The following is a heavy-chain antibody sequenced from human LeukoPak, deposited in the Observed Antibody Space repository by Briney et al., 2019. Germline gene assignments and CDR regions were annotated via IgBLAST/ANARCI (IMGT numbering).Heavy chain of an antibody. V-gene: IGHV3-7*01. D-gene: IGHD3-9*01. CDR3: ARLRGDFLTGYYAYYYYMED. CDR2: IKQDGSEK. CDR1: GFTFSSYW. Sequence: PGGSLRLSCAASGFTFSSYWMSWVRQAPGKGLEWVANIKQDGSEKYYVDSVKGRFTISRDNAKNSLYLQMNSLRAEDTAVYYCARLRGDFLTGYYAYYYYMEDWGKGATVIVSS. J-gene: IGHJ6*03.